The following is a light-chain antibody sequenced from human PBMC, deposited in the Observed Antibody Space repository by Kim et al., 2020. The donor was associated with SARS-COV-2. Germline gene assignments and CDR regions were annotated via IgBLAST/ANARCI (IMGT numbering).Light chain of an antibody. V-gene: IGLV3-1*01. J-gene: IGLJ3*02. Sequence: GEKYVSWYQQRPGRSPSLVIYQDKERPSGIPERFSGSNSGNTATLTISGTQAMDEGDYYCQVWDSSSWVFGGGTQLTVL. CDR1: GEKY. CDR2: QDK. CDR3: QVWDSSSWV.